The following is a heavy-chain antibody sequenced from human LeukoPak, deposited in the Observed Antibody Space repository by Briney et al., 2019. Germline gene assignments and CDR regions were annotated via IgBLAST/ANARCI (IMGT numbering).Heavy chain of an antibody. CDR2: ISGGGETT. Sequence: GGSLTLTCAASGYTFNNYAMNWVRQAPGKGLEWVSSISGGGETTYYADSAKGRFTISRDNSQNTLYLQMNSLRAEDTAVYYCARDYADYVGYFFFDYWGQGTLVTVSS. V-gene: IGHV3-23*01. D-gene: IGHD4-17*01. CDR1: GYTFNNYA. J-gene: IGHJ4*02. CDR3: ARDYADYVGYFFFDY.